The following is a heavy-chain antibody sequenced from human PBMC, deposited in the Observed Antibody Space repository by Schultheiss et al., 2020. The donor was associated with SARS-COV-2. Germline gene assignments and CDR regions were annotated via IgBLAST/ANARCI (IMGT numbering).Heavy chain of an antibody. Sequence: ASVKVSCKASGYTFTGYYMHWVRQAPGQGLEWMGWINHNSGGTNYAQKFQGRVTMTRNTSICTAYMELSSLRAEDTAVYYCARGQIAVAGGWPIFDYWGQGTLVTVAS. CDR2: INHNSGGT. V-gene: IGHV1-2*02. D-gene: IGHD6-19*01. CDR1: GYTFTGYY. J-gene: IGHJ4*02. CDR3: ARGQIAVAGGWPIFDY.